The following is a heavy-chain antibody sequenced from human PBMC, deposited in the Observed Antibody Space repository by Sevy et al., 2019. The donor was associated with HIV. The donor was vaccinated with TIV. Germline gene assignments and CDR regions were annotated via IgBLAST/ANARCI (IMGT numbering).Heavy chain of an antibody. CDR2: FKSKTDGGTT. CDR1: GFTLSNVW. J-gene: IGHJ1*01. D-gene: IGHD3-16*01. Sequence: GGSLRLSCAASGFTLSNVWMSWVRQAPGKGLQWVAHFKSKTDGGTTDDAAPVRGRFTISRDDSKNTLSLQMNSLKTEDTAVYYCTTGGSLFQHWGQGTLVTVSS. CDR3: TTGGSLFQH. V-gene: IGHV3-15*01.